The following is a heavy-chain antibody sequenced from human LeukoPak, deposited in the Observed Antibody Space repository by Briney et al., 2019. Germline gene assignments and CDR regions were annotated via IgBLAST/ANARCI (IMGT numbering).Heavy chain of an antibody. J-gene: IGHJ5*02. D-gene: IGHD3-16*01. CDR1: GFIFSSYG. Sequence: PGGSLRLSCAASGFIFSSYGMHWVRQAPGKGLEWVAFLRSDGSHKCYADSVKGRFTISRDNSKNMVWLQMNSLRAEDTAVYYCVRQMIRFWFDPWGQGTLVTVSS. CDR3: VRQMIRFWFDP. V-gene: IGHV3-30*02. CDR2: LRSDGSHK.